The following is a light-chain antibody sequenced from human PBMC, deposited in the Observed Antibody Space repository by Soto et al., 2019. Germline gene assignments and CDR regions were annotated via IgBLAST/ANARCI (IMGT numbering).Light chain of an antibody. CDR3: HQYYGSPPRT. CDR1: QSVLYSSNNKNY. Sequence: DIVMTQSPDSLAVSLGERATISCKSSQSVLYSSNNKNYLAWYQQKPGQSPKLLISWGFIRESGVPDRFSDRGSGTDFTLTISSLHAEDVAVYYCHQYYGSPPRTFGQGTKVEIK. CDR2: WGF. J-gene: IGKJ1*01. V-gene: IGKV4-1*01.